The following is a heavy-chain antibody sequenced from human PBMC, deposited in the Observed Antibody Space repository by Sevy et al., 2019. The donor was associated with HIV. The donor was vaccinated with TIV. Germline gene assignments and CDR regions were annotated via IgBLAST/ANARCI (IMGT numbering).Heavy chain of an antibody. CDR2: IYSGGST. J-gene: IGHJ4*02. Sequence: GGSLRLSCAASGFTVSSNYMSWVRQAPGKGLEWVSVIYSGGSTYYADSVKGRFTISRDNSKNTLYLQMNSLRAEDTAVYYCARDLAYYDSSGTVDYWGQGTLVTVSS. V-gene: IGHV3-66*01. CDR3: ARDLAYYDSSGTVDY. CDR1: GFTVSSNY. D-gene: IGHD3-22*01.